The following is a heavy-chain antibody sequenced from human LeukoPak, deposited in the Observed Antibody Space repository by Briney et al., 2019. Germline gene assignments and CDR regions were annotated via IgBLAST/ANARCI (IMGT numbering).Heavy chain of an antibody. CDR1: GFTFSSYW. CDR3: TGHHQAYSRTY. Sequence: GGSLRLSCAGSGFTFSSYWMHWVRQAPGKGLVWVSRISTDASSTTYADSVKGRFTISRDNAKDALYLQMNSLRAEDTAVYYCTGHHQAYSRTYWGQGTLVTVSS. V-gene: IGHV3-74*01. CDR2: ISTDASST. D-gene: IGHD4-11*01. J-gene: IGHJ4*02.